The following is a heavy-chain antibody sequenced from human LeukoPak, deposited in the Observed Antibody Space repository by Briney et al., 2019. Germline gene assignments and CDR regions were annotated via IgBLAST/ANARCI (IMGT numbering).Heavy chain of an antibody. J-gene: IGHJ4*02. CDR1: GFTFNTYD. CDR2: LSGSGDRT. D-gene: IGHD3-22*01. Sequence: PGGSLRLSCAASGFTFNTYDMSWVRQSPVKGLEWVSGLSGSGDRTYYTDSVKGRFTISRDNSKNTLYLQMNSLRAEDTAVYYCARSKLEKYYYDSSGYCFDYWGQGTLVTVSS. CDR3: ARSKLEKYYYDSSGYCFDY. V-gene: IGHV3-23*01.